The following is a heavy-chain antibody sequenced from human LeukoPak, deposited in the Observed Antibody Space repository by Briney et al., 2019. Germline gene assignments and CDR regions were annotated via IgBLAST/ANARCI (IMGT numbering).Heavy chain of an antibody. D-gene: IGHD3-9*01. CDR3: ARLTYYDIGDH. Sequence: SETLSLTCAVYGGSFSGYYWSWIRQPPGKGLEWIGEINHSGSTNYNPSLKSRVTISVDTSKNQFSLKLSSVTAADTAVYYCARLTYYDIGDHWGQGTLVTVSS. CDR2: INHSGST. V-gene: IGHV4-34*01. CDR1: GGSFSGYY. J-gene: IGHJ4*02.